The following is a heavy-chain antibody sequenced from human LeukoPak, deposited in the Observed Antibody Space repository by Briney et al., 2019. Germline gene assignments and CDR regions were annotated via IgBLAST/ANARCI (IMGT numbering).Heavy chain of an antibody. CDR2: IIPIFGTA. V-gene: IGHV1-69*01. CDR3: ARVIGYGDSYYFDY. J-gene: IGHJ4*02. Sequence: SVNVSCTASGGTFSSYAISWVRQAPGQGLEWMGGIIPIFGTANYAQKFQGRVTITADESTSTAYMELSSLRSEDTAVYYCARVIGYGDSYYFDYWGQGTLVTVSS. CDR1: GGTFSSYA. D-gene: IGHD4-17*01.